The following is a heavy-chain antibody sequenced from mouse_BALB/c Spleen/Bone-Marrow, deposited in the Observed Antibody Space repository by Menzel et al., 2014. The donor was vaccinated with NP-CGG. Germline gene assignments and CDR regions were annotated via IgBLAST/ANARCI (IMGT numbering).Heavy chain of an antibody. D-gene: IGHD4-1*01. Sequence: EVHLVESGGGLVQPGGSLRLSCATSGFTFTDYYMSWVRQPPGKALEWLGFIRNKAKGYTSENSASVKGRFTISRDNSQSILYLQMNTLRAEDSATYYCARDINCDIYWYFDVWGAGTTVTVSS. J-gene: IGHJ1*01. CDR3: ARDINCDIYWYFDV. CDR2: IRNKAKGYTS. CDR1: GFTFTDYY. V-gene: IGHV7-3*02.